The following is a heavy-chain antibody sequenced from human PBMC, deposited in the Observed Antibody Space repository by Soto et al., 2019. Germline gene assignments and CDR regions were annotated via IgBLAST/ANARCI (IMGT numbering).Heavy chain of an antibody. J-gene: IGHJ5*02. CDR2: INAGSGDT. CDR3: ARNRLLWYEDFDP. Sequence: QVQLVQSGAEVKKPGASVKVSCEASGYSFKTYSIHWVRQAPGQRLEWMGSINAGSGDTKYSPHFQGRVTINRDTTATTAYMEMRSLRSEDTAVYYCARNRLLWYEDFDPWGQGTLVIVSS. CDR1: GYSFKTYS. D-gene: IGHD3-10*01. V-gene: IGHV1-3*01.